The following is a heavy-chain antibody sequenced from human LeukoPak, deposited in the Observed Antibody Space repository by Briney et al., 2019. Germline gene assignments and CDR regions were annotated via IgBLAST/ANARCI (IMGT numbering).Heavy chain of an antibody. Sequence: GGSLRLSCAASGFTFSSYWMHWVRQAPGKGLVWVSRINPDGSTTSYADSVKGRFTISRDSAKNTLYLQMNSLRAEDTAVHYCARVSVGRYYFDNWGQGTPVTVS. D-gene: IGHD3-3*02. CDR3: ARVSVGRYYFDN. CDR1: GFTFSSYW. V-gene: IGHV3-74*01. CDR2: INPDGSTT. J-gene: IGHJ4*02.